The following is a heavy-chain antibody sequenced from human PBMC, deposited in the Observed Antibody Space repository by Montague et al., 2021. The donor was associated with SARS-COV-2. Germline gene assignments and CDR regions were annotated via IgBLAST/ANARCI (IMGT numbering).Heavy chain of an antibody. V-gene: IGHV4-39*02. CDR3: ARRGRKLLPVATTIDGFDI. J-gene: IGHJ3*02. D-gene: IGHD5-12*01. Sequence: SETLSLTCTVSGGSISSSNYYWDWIRQPPGKGLEWIGSIYDSGSTYYNPSLKSRVTISVDTSKNHFSLKLSSVTAADTAVYYCARRGRKLLPVATTIDGFDIWGQGTTVTVSS. CDR2: IYDSGST. CDR1: GGSISSSNYY.